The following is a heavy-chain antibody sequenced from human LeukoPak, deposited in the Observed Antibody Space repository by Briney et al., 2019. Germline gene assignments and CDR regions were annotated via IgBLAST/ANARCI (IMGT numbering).Heavy chain of an antibody. J-gene: IGHJ4*02. CDR2: IHHSGST. Sequence: SETLSLTCAVYGGSLSGYYWSWIRQPPGKGLEWIGEIHHSGSTNYNASLKSRVTISVDTSENQFSLKLSSVTAADTAVYYCARSGRYFETQWGQGTLVTVSS. CDR1: GGSLSGYY. V-gene: IGHV4-34*01. D-gene: IGHD3-9*01. CDR3: ARSGRYFETQ.